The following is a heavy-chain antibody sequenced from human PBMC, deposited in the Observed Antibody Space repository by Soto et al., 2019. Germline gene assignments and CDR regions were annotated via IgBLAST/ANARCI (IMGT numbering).Heavy chain of an antibody. D-gene: IGHD3-10*01. CDR1: GGSISSGGYY. CDR2: IYYSGST. J-gene: IGHJ6*02. V-gene: IGHV4-31*03. Sequence: PSETLSLTCTVSGGSISSGGYYWSWIRHHPGKGLEWIGYIYYSGSTYYNPSLKSRVTISVDTSKNQFSLKLGSVTAADTAVYYCAREKTRITMVRGVNPRPRYYGMDVWGQGTTVTVSS. CDR3: AREKTRITMVRGVNPRPRYYGMDV.